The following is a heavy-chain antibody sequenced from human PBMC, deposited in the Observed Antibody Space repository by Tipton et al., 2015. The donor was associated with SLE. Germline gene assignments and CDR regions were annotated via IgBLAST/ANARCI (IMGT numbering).Heavy chain of an antibody. J-gene: IGHJ4*02. CDR2: INYSGST. Sequence: LSLTCTVSGGSIRSSRYYWGWIRQTPGKGLEWIGSINYSGSTYYNPSLKSRVTISVDKSKNQFSLKLSSVTAADTAVYYCARARSLITGTTGGTFDYWGQGTLVTVSS. CDR3: ARARSLITGTTGGTFDY. CDR1: GGSIRSSRYY. D-gene: IGHD1-20*01. V-gene: IGHV4-39*07.